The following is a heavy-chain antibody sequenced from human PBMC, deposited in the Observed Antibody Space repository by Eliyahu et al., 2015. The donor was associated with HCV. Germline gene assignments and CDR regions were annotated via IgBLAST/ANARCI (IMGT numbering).Heavy chain of an antibody. Sequence: EVQLVESGGGLVKPGGSLRLSCXAXGFTFSXAWMSWVRQAPGKGLEWVGQIKSKAXGVTTDYAPPMKGRFTISRDDSKNTLYLQMNSLNTHDTGVYYCTTFFLSNYFYYAMDVWGQGTTVTVSS. D-gene: IGHD6-6*01. CDR1: GFTFSXAW. V-gene: IGHV3-15*01. CDR3: TTFFLSNYFYYAMDV. J-gene: IGHJ6*02. CDR2: IKSKAXGVTT.